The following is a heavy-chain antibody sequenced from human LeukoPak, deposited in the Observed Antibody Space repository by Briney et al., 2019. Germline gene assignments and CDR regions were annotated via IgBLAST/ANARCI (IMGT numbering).Heavy chain of an antibody. V-gene: IGHV4-4*07. CDR3: GTSEVGSSSYESYDY. CDR2: IINSGVT. J-gene: IGHJ4*02. D-gene: IGHD1-26*01. CDR1: GVSITTYQ. Sequence: SETLSLTCTVSGVSITTYQWYWIRQPAGKGLEWIGRIINSGVTNYNPSLNSRVTISVDRSKNQFSLRLTSVTAADTAVYYCGTSEVGSSSYESYDYWGQGTQVTVSA.